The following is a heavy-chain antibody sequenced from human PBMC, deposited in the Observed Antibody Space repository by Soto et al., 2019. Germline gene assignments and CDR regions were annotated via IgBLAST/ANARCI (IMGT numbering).Heavy chain of an antibody. V-gene: IGHV4-59*08. Sequence: QVQLQESGPGLVKPSETLSLTCKVSGGFISSYYWSWIRQPPGKGLEWIGYIYYIGSTNYNPSPKSRVSISVDTSKNQFSLNLSSVTAADTAVYYCARQGTAAAGSYYYSGMDVWGQGTTVTVSS. J-gene: IGHJ6*02. D-gene: IGHD2-2*01. CDR2: IYYIGST. CDR1: GGFISSYY. CDR3: ARQGTAAAGSYYYSGMDV.